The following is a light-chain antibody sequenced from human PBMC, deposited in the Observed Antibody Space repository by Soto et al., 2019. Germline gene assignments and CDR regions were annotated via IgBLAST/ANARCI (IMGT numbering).Light chain of an antibody. J-gene: IGKJ4*01. CDR2: LGS. Sequence: EIVMTQSPLSLPVTPGEPASISCRSSQSLLHSNGYNYLDWYLQKPGQSPQLLIYLGSNRASGVPDRFSGSGSGTDFTLKISRVEAEDVGVYYCMQALQTPSFGGGTKVEI. CDR1: QSLLHSNGYNY. CDR3: MQALQTPS. V-gene: IGKV2-28*01.